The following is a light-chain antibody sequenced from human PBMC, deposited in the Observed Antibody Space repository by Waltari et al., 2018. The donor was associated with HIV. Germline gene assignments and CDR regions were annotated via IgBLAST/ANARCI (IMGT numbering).Light chain of an antibody. V-gene: IGKV1-16*02. CDR1: HDIDNY. CDR3: QHYNFYPFT. J-gene: IGKJ3*01. CDR2: GAS. Sequence: DIQMTQSPPALAASVGDRDTIPCRASHDIDNYLAWFQQKAGKAPKSLIYGASILQSGVPSKFSGSGSGSHFTLTINNLQPEDVATYFCQHYNFYPFTFGPGTKV.